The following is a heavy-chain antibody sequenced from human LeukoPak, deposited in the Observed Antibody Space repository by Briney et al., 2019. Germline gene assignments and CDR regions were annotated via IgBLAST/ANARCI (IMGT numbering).Heavy chain of an antibody. D-gene: IGHD3-22*01. CDR1: GGSISSSSYY. V-gene: IGHV4-39*01. CDR3: ARHKRSGIVVDGYYFDY. CDR2: IYYSGST. J-gene: IGHJ4*02. Sequence: PSETLSLTCTVSGGSISSSSYYWGWIRQPPGKGLEWIGSIYYSGSTYYNPSLKSRVTISADTSKNQFSLKLSSVTAADTAVYYCARHKRSGIVVDGYYFDYWGQGTLVTVSS.